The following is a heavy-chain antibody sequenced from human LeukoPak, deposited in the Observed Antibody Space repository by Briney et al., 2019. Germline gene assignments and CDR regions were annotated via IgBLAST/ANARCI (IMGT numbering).Heavy chain of an antibody. CDR2: IYYSGST. J-gene: IGHJ3*02. CDR3: ARGPYSYDSSGAFDI. Sequence: SETLSLTCTVSGGSISSYYWSWIRQPPGKGLEWIGYIYYSGSTNYNPSLKSRVSISVDTSRNQFSLKLTSVTAADTAVYYCARGPYSYDSSGAFDIWGQGTMVTVSS. V-gene: IGHV4-59*01. CDR1: GGSISSYY. D-gene: IGHD3-22*01.